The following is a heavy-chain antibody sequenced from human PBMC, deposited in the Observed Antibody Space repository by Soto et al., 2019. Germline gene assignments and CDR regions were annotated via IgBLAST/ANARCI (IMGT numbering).Heavy chain of an antibody. CDR3: AHTGNYDLRPDY. CDR1: GFSLSTSGEG. D-gene: IGHD1-1*01. V-gene: IGHV2-5*02. CDR2: IHWDDDK. J-gene: IGHJ4*02. Sequence: QITLKESGPTLVKPTQTLTLTCTFSGFSLSTSGEGVGWIRQPPGQALEWLALIHWDDDKRYSPSLKSRLTVTKDTSKNPVVLTMTNMGPVDTATYYCAHTGNYDLRPDYWGQGTLVTVSS.